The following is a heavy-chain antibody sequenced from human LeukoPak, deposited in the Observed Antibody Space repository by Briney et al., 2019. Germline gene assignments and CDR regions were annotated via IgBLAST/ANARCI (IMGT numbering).Heavy chain of an antibody. CDR1: GFTFSNAW. CDR2: IKSKTDGGTT. V-gene: IGHV3-15*01. J-gene: IGHJ4*02. D-gene: IGHD3-9*01. Sequence: PGGSLRLSCAASGFTFSNAWMSWVRQAPGKGLEWVGRIKSKTDGGTTDYAAPVKGRFTISRDDSKNTLYLQMNSLETEDTAVYYCTTDHPYDILTGPHIDYWGQGTLVTVSS. CDR3: TTDHPYDILTGPHIDY.